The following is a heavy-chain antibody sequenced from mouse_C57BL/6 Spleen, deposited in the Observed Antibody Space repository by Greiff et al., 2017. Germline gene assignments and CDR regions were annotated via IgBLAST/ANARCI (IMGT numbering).Heavy chain of an antibody. Sequence: QVQLQQSGPELVKPGASVKISCKASGYAFSSSWMNWVKQRPGKGLGWIGGIILGDGDTTDKGKFKGKATLTADKSSSTAYMQLSSLTAEDSAVYFCARGGYSNYVGWFAYWGQGTLVTVSA. CDR3: ARGGYSNYVGWFAY. D-gene: IGHD2-5*01. CDR1: GYAFSSSW. CDR2: IILGDGDT. J-gene: IGHJ3*01. V-gene: IGHV1-82*01.